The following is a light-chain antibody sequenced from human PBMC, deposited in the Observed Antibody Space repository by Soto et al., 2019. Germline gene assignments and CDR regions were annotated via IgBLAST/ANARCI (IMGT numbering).Light chain of an antibody. CDR2: KAS. CDR3: QQYNGNWT. Sequence: DIQMTQSPSTLSASVGDRVTITCRASQSISSWLAWYQQKPGKAPKLLIYKASTLQSGVPSRFSGSGSGTEITLPISSLQPDDSATYYCQQYNGNWTSGQGTKVE. V-gene: IGKV1-5*03. CDR1: QSISSW. J-gene: IGKJ1*01.